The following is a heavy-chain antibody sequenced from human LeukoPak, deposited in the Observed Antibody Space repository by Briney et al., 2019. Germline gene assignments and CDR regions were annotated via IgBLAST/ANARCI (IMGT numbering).Heavy chain of an antibody. J-gene: IGHJ4*02. CDR1: GLTLTRYA. D-gene: IGHD3-22*01. V-gene: IGHV3-23*01. CDR3: AKQAYDSPRTDFDY. CDR2: VSTIGGRT. Sequence: TGGCLRLSCAASGLTLTRYAMSWVRQAPGKGLEWVSGVSTIGGRTYYADSVKGRFTISRDNSKNTLHLQMNSLRAEDTAIYYCAKQAYDSPRTDFDYWGQGTLVTVSS.